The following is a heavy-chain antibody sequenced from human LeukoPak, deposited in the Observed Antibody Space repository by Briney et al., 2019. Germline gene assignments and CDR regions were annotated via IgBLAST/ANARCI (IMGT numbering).Heavy chain of an antibody. Sequence: GGSLRLSRAASGFTVSSNYMSWVRQAPGKGLEWVSVIYSGGSTYYADSVKGRFTISRDNSKNTLYLQMNSLRAEDTAVYYCASAKDQLLWFGELPFDIWGQGTMVTVSS. D-gene: IGHD3-10*01. V-gene: IGHV3-53*01. CDR1: GFTVSSNY. CDR2: IYSGGST. CDR3: ASAKDQLLWFGELPFDI. J-gene: IGHJ3*02.